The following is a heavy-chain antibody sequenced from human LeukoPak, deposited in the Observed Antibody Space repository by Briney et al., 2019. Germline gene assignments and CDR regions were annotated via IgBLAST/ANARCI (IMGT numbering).Heavy chain of an antibody. CDR1: GFTFSSYA. CDR3: ARAAIAVAGDYHYPFMDV. CDR2: ISYDGSNK. V-gene: IGHV3-30*01. Sequence: PGGSLRLSCAASGFTFSSYAMHWVRQAPGKGLEWVAVISYDGSNKYYADSVKGRFTISRDNSKNTLYLQMNSLRAEDTAVYYCARAAIAVAGDYHYPFMDVWGKGTTVTVSS. J-gene: IGHJ6*03. D-gene: IGHD6-19*01.